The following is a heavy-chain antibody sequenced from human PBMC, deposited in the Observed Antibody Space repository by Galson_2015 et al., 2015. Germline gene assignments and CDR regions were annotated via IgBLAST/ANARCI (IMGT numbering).Heavy chain of an antibody. J-gene: IGHJ4*02. V-gene: IGHV3-53*01. CDR1: GFTVSTNY. CDR2: IYSGGST. CDR3: ATVTKPLRYFDS. Sequence: SLRLSCAASGFTVSTNYMTWVRQAPGKGLERLSIIYSGGSTYYADSVKGRFAISRDNSKNTLDLQMNSLRAEDTAVYYCATVTKPLRYFDSWGQGTLVTVSS. D-gene: IGHD3-9*01.